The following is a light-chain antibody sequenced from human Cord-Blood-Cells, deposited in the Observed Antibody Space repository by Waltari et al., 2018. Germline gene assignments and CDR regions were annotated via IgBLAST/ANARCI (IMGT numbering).Light chain of an antibody. Sequence: QSALPQPASVSGSPGQSITIPCPGTRSDVGGYNYVAWYQQHPGKAPKLMIYDVSKRPSGVSNRFSGSKSGNTASLTISGLQAEDEADYYCSSYPSSSTLVFGGGTKLTVL. V-gene: IGLV2-14*01. J-gene: IGLJ3*02. CDR1: RSDVGGYNY. CDR2: DVS. CDR3: SSYPSSSTLV.